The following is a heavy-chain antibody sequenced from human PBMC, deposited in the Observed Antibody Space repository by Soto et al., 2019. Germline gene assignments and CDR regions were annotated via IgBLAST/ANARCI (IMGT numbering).Heavy chain of an antibody. CDR3: ARGGYTSGWFRF. D-gene: IGHD6-19*01. J-gene: IGHJ4*02. CDR1: GGSFRGYH. V-gene: IGHV4-34*01. CDR2: INNSGST. Sequence: SETLSLTCAVHGGSFRGYHWTWIRQPPGKGLEWIGEINNSGSTNDNPSLKSRVTISRDTSKNQFSLSLSSVTAADTAIYYCARGGYTSGWFRFWGQGILVTVSS.